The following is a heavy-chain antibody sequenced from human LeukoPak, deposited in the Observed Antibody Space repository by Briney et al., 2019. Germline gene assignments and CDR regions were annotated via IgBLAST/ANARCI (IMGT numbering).Heavy chain of an antibody. D-gene: IGHD6-13*01. V-gene: IGHV3-23*01. J-gene: IGHJ4*02. CDR3: AKDRQQLANLDY. CDR2: LSAGGGIT. CDR1: GFTFSSYW. Sequence: GGSLRLSCAASGFTFSSYWMSWVRQAPGKGLEWVSGLSAGGGITYYADSVKGRFNISRDNAKNTLYLQMNSLRADDTAIYYCAKDRQQLANLDYWGQGTLVTVSS.